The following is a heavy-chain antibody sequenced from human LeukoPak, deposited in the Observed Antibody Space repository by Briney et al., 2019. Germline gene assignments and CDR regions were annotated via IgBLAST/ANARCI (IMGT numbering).Heavy chain of an antibody. CDR2: ISGSGGST. D-gene: IGHD3-10*01. J-gene: IGHJ4*02. Sequence: GGSLRLSCAASGFTFSSYAMSWVRQAPGKGLEWVSAISGSGGSTYYADSVKGRFTISRDNSKNTLYLQMNSLRAQDTAVYYCAKDLILWFGEFDYWGQGTLVTVSS. V-gene: IGHV3-23*01. CDR3: AKDLILWFGEFDY. CDR1: GFTFSSYA.